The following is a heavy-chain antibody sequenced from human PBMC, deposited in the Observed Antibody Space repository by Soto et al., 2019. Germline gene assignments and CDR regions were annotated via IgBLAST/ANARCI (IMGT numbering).Heavy chain of an antibody. Sequence: SETLSLTCTVSGGSISSGGYYWSWIRQHPGKGLDWIGYIYYSGSTNYNPSLKSRVTISVDTSKNQFSLKLSSVTAADTAVYYCARHVGKRRLGERGAYYYMDVWGKGTTVTVSS. CDR2: IYYSGST. V-gene: IGHV4-61*08. J-gene: IGHJ6*03. CDR3: ARHVGKRRLGERGAYYYMDV. CDR1: GGSISSGGYY. D-gene: IGHD3-10*01.